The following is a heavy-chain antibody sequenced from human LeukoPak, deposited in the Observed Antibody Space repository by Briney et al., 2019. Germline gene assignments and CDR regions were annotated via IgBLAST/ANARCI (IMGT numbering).Heavy chain of an antibody. CDR2: ISAYNGNT. V-gene: IGHV1-18*01. D-gene: IGHD3-22*01. Sequence: ASVKVSCKASGYTFTSYGISWVRQAPGQGLEWMGWISAYNGNTNYAQKLQGRVTMTTDTSTSTAYMELRSLRSEDTAVYYCARDLRGYYDSPPGDWGQGTLVTVSS. CDR3: ARDLRGYYDSPPGD. J-gene: IGHJ4*02. CDR1: GYTFTSYG.